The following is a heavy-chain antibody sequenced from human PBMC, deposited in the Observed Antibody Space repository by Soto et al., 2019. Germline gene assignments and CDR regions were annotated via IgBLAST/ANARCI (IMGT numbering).Heavy chain of an antibody. Sequence: GGSLRLSCAASGFTFSSYAMSWVRQAPGKGLEWVSAISGSGGSTYYADSVKGRFTISRDNSKNTLYLQMNSLRAEDTAVYYCAKGSVSPPPPHTISAYYYDGMDVWGQGTTVAGSS. D-gene: IGHD1-1*01. J-gene: IGHJ6*01. CDR3: AKGSVSPPPPHTISAYYYDGMDV. V-gene: IGHV3-23*01. CDR1: GFTFSSYA. CDR2: ISGSGGST.